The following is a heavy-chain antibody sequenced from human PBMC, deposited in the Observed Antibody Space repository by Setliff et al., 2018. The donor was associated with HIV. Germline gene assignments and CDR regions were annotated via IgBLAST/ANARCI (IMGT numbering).Heavy chain of an antibody. V-gene: IGHV1-8*01. Sequence: ASVKVSCKASGYNFTSHDINWVRQAPGQGLEWMGWMNPIVERANYVQKFQGRVTMTTDASTSTVYMKLSGLRSEDTAVYYCASANSGRIHATRLDSWGQGTLVTVSS. CDR2: MNPIVERA. CDR3: ASANSGRIHATRLDS. J-gene: IGHJ4*02. D-gene: IGHD5-18*01. CDR1: GYNFTSHD.